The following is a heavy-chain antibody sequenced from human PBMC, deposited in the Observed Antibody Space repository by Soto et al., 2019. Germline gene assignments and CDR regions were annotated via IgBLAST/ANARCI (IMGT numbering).Heavy chain of an antibody. V-gene: IGHV4-31*03. CDR2: IYYSGST. Sequence: SETLSLTCTVSGGSISSGGYYWSWIRQHPGKGLEWIGYIYYSGSTYYSPSLKSRVTISVDTSKNQFSLKLSSVTAADTAVYYCAKRELYCSSTSCYPDAFDIWGQGTMVTVSS. J-gene: IGHJ3*02. D-gene: IGHD2-2*01. CDR1: GGSISSGGYY. CDR3: AKRELYCSSTSCYPDAFDI.